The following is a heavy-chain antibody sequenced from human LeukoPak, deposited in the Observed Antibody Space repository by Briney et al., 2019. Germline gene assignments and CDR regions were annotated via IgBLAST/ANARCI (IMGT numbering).Heavy chain of an antibody. CDR3: ARGRVSSGWYCDS. J-gene: IGHJ4*02. CDR1: GFTFSSYI. D-gene: IGHD6-19*01. V-gene: IGHV3-64*02. CDR2: ISGNGGST. Sequence: GGSLRLSCAASGFTFSSYIMHWVRRAPGKGLEYVSAISGNGGSTYYAESVKGRFSISRDNSKNTLYLQMGSLTAEDMAVYYCARGRVSSGWYCDSWGQGTLVTVSS.